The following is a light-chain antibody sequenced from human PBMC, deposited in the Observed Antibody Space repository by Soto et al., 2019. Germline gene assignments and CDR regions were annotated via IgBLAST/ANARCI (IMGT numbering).Light chain of an antibody. Sequence: EIIVTQSAATLSWTPGEKATLACVASQSVIYYLAWYQQKPGLAPRLLIYDASSRAIGIPDRFSGGASGTDFTLSICGLGTAAFAVYYCQKVGSSLLGTLGQGTRLEIK. V-gene: IGKV3D-20*01. CDR3: QKVGSSLLGT. CDR2: DAS. CDR1: QSVIYY. J-gene: IGKJ5*01.